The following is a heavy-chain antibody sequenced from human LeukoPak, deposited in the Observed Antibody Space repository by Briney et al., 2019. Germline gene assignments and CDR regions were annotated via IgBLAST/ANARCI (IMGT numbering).Heavy chain of an antibody. CDR2: MNSNSGST. Sequence: GASVKVSCRASGYTFTKYDMNWVRQASGQGLEWMGWMNSNSGSTGYAQKFQGRVTMTRNTSISTAYMELNSLRSEDTAVYFCARGYYYGDNWFDPWGQGTLVTVSS. CDR1: GYTFTKYD. D-gene: IGHD3-10*01. CDR3: ARGYYYGDNWFDP. V-gene: IGHV1-8*01. J-gene: IGHJ5*02.